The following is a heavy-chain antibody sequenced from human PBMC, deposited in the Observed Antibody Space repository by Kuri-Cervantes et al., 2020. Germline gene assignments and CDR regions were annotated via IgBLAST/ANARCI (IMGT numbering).Heavy chain of an antibody. V-gene: IGHV3-33*06. CDR3: AKDFRGGAAAGPYYFDY. CDR1: GFTFSSYG. D-gene: IGHD6-13*01. J-gene: IGHJ4*02. CDR2: IWYDGSNK. Sequence: GGSLRLSCAASGFTFSSYGMHWVRQAPGKGLEWVAVIWYDGSNKYYADSVKGRFTISRDNSKNTLYLQMNSLRAEDTALYYCAKDFRGGAAAGPYYFDYWGQGTLVTVSS.